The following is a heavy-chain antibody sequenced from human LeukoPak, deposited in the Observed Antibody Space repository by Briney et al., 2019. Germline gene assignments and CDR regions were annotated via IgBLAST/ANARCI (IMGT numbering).Heavy chain of an antibody. CDR2: ISGNGATT. CDR3: ANDLGWIQLNLG. J-gene: IGHJ4*02. V-gene: IGHV3-23*01. D-gene: IGHD5-18*01. CDR1: GFTFSSYA. Sequence: GGSLRLSCAASGFTFSSYAMSWVRQAPGKGLEWVSAISGNGATTYYADSVKGRFTISRDNSRNTVYLQMNSLRAEDTAVYYCANDLGWIQLNLGRGQGTLVTVSP.